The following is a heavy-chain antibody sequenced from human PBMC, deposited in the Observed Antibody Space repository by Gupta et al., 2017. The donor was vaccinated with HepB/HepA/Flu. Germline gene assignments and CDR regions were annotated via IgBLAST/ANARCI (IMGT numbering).Heavy chain of an antibody. D-gene: IGHD6-19*01. CDR1: GFTFSSYW. CDR2: INSDGSST. V-gene: IGHV3-74*01. CDR3: ARDKMYSSGWSSYYYYGMDV. Sequence: EVQLVESGGCLVQPGGSLSLSCAASGFTFSSYWMHWVRQAPGKGLVWVSRINSDGSSTSYADSVKGRFTIARDNAKNTLDLQMNSLRAEDTAVYYCARDKMYSSGWSSYYYYGMDVWGQGTTVTVSS. J-gene: IGHJ6*02.